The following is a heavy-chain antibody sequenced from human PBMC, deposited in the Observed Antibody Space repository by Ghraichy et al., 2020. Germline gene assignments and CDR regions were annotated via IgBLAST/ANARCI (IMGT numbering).Heavy chain of an antibody. CDR2: IIPIFGTA. CDR3: ANIAARWGDAFDI. CDR1: GGTFSSYA. J-gene: IGHJ3*02. Sequence: SVKVSCKASGGTFSSYAISWVRQAPGQGLEWMGGIIPIFGTANYAQKFQGRVTITADESTSTAYMELSSLRSEDTAVYYCANIAARWGDAFDIWGQGTMVTVSS. D-gene: IGHD6-6*01. V-gene: IGHV1-69*13.